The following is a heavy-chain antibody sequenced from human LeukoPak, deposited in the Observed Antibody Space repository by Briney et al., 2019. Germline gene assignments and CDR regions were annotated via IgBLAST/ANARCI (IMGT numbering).Heavy chain of an antibody. D-gene: IGHD6-25*01. CDR3: AREGVASGLDY. CDR1: GFTVSSNY. V-gene: IGHV3-53*01. CDR2: IYRDGST. J-gene: IGHJ4*02. Sequence: GGSLRLSCAASGFTVSSNYMSWVRQAPGKGLEWLSVIYRDGSTYYADSVKGRFTISRDNSKNTLYLQMNSLRAEDTAVYYCAREGVASGLDYWGQGTLVLVSS.